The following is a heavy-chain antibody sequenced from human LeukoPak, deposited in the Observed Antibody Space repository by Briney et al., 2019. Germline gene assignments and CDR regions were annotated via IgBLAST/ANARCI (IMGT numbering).Heavy chain of an antibody. CDR2: ISAYNGNT. CDR3: ARDQTYDILTGYSNWFDP. CDR1: GYTFNSYG. D-gene: IGHD3-9*01. V-gene: IGHV1-18*01. Sequence: ASVKVSCKASGYTFNSYGISWVRQAPGQGLEWMGWISAYNGNTNYAQKLQGRVTMTTDTSTSTAYMELRSLRSDDTAVYYCARDQTYDILTGYSNWFDPWGQGTLVTVSS. J-gene: IGHJ5*02.